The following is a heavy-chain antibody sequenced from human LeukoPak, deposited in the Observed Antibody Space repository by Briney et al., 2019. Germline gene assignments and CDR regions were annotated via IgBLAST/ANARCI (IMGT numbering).Heavy chain of an antibody. Sequence: ASVTVSCKASGYTFTGYYMHWVRQAPEQGPEWMGWINPNSGGTNYAQKFQGRVTMTRDTSISTAYMELSSLRSDDSAVYFCSRASTMAAPGAMPNDFWGQGTLVTVSS. J-gene: IGHJ4*02. V-gene: IGHV1-2*02. CDR2: INPNSGGT. CDR3: SRASTMAAPGAMPNDF. D-gene: IGHD6-13*01. CDR1: GYTFTGYY.